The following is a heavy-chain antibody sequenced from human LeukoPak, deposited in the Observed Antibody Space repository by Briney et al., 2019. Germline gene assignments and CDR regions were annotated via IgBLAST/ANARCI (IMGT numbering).Heavy chain of an antibody. CDR1: GFTFSSYS. Sequence: GGSLRLSCAASGFTFSSYSMNWVRQAPGKGLEWVSSISSSSSYIYYADSVKGRFTISRDNAKNSLYLQMNSLRAEDTAVYYCAKDQSGSYYDYYYYYMDVWGKGTTVTVSS. CDR2: ISSSSSYI. D-gene: IGHD1-26*01. J-gene: IGHJ6*03. CDR3: AKDQSGSYYDYYYYYMDV. V-gene: IGHV3-21*01.